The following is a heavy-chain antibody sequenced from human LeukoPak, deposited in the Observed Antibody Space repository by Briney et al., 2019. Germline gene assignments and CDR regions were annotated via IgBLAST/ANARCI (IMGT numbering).Heavy chain of an antibody. CDR3: AKVAGLYGDYGSFDY. V-gene: IGHV3-23*01. D-gene: IGHD4-17*01. Sequence: PGGSLRLSCAASGFTFTSYSMNWVRQAPGKGLEWVSTISGGGGSTYYADSVKGRFTISRDNSKNTLYLQMNSLRAEDTAVYYCAKVAGLYGDYGSFDYWGQGTLVTVSS. CDR2: ISGGGGST. CDR1: GFTFTSYS. J-gene: IGHJ4*02.